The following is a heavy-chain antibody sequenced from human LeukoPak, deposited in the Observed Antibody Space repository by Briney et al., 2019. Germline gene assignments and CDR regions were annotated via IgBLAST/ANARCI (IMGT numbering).Heavy chain of an antibody. V-gene: IGHV4-4*07. CDR1: RGSISGDY. CDR3: AKVFHD. CDR2: IYTSGTT. Sequence: SETLSLTCTVSRGSISGDYWSWIRQPAGEGLGWIGLIYTSGTTNYNPSLKSRVTMSLDTSKNQFSLKLSSVTAADTAVYYCAKVFHDWGQGTMVTVSS. J-gene: IGHJ3*01.